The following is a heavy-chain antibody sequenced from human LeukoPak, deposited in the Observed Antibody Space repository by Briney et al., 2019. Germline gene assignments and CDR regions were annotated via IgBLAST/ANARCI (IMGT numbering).Heavy chain of an antibody. CDR1: GGSISNYY. J-gene: IGHJ4*02. V-gene: IGHV4-59*01. D-gene: IGHD3-22*01. Sequence: SETLSLTCTVSGGSISNYYWSWIRQPPGKGLEWIGYIYYSVSTNYNPSLKSRVTISVDTSKNQFSLRLSSVTAADTAVYYCARGYYYDSSWVLDYWGQGTLVTVSS. CDR2: IYYSVST. CDR3: ARGYYYDSSWVLDY.